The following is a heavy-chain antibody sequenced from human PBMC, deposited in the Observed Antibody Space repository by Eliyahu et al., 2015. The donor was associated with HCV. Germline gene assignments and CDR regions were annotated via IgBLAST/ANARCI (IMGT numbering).Heavy chain of an antibody. CDR2: IHDPGNP. Sequence: QVQLQESGPGLVKPTQTLSLTCTVSGASISSGQNFWTWIRQXPQRGLEWIGYIHDPGNPYYRPSLSGRVTISADTSKNQFSLEMSSLTAADTALYYCVRGAFDMIWKGFDSWGHGILVTVSS. J-gene: IGHJ4*01. D-gene: IGHD3/OR15-3a*01. CDR1: GASISSGQNF. V-gene: IGHV4-31*03. CDR3: VRGAFDMIWKGFDS.